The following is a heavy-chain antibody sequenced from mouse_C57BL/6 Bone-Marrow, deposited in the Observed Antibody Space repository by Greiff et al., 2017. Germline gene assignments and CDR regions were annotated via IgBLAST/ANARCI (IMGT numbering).Heavy chain of an antibody. CDR3: ARGGDYYGSSSVAY. D-gene: IGHD1-1*01. V-gene: IGHV3-6*01. J-gene: IGHJ3*01. CDR1: GYSITSGYY. Sequence: EVQRVESGPGLVKPSQSLSLTCSVPGYSITSGYYWNWIRQFPGNKLEWMGYISYDGSNNYNPSLKNRISITRDTSKKQFVLKLNSVTTEDTATYYCARGGDYYGSSSVAYWGQGALVTVSA. CDR2: ISYDGSN.